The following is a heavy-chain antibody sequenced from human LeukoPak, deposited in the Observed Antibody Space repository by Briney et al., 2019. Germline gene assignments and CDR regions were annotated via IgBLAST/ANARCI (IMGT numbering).Heavy chain of an antibody. J-gene: IGHJ4*02. Sequence: GGSLRLSCAASGFTFSSYEMNWVRQAPGKGLEWVANIREDGSEKYYVDSVKGRFTISRDNAKKSLYLQMNSLKAEDTAVYYCARVDRFGESTHYFDDWGQGTLVTVS. CDR1: GFTFSSYE. V-gene: IGHV3-7*01. CDR3: ARVDRFGESTHYFDD. D-gene: IGHD3-10*01. CDR2: IREDGSEK.